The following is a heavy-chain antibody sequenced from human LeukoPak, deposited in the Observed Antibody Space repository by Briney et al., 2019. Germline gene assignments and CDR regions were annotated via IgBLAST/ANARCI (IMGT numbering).Heavy chain of an antibody. Sequence: SETLSLTCGVSGGSISSYYWSWIRQPPGQGLEWIGYIYYSRSTNYNPSLKSRVTISIDTSKNQFSLKVNSVTAADTPVYQCARHGANRQQLVMAFDIWGQGTMVTVSS. CDR3: ARHGANRQQLVMAFDI. J-gene: IGHJ3*02. CDR2: IYYSRST. V-gene: IGHV4-59*08. D-gene: IGHD6-13*01. CDR1: GGSISSYY.